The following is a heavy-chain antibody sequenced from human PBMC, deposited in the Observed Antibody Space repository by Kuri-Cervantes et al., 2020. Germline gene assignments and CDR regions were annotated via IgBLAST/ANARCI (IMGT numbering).Heavy chain of an antibody. J-gene: IGHJ4*02. V-gene: IGHV3-74*01. Sequence: GESLKISCAASGFTFSSYWMHWVRQAPGKGLVWVSRINSDGSSTSYADSVKGRFTISRDNAKNTLYLQMNSLRAEGTAVYYCARDEGWSALDYWGQGTLVTVSS. CDR3: ARDEGWSALDY. D-gene: IGHD2-15*01. CDR1: GFTFSSYW. CDR2: INSDGSST.